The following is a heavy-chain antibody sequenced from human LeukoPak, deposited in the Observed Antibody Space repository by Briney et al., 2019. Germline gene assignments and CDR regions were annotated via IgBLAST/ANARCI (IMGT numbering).Heavy chain of an antibody. D-gene: IGHD3-10*01. V-gene: IGHV3-7*03. CDR3: ARTSTTMVRGVIIEVFDY. Sequence: GGSLRLSCAASGFTFSSYWMSWVRQAPGKGLEWVANIKQDGSEKYYVDSVKGRFTISRDNAKNSLYLQMNSLRAEDTAVYYCARTSTTMVRGVIIEVFDYWGQGTLVTVSS. CDR1: GFTFSSYW. J-gene: IGHJ4*02. CDR2: IKQDGSEK.